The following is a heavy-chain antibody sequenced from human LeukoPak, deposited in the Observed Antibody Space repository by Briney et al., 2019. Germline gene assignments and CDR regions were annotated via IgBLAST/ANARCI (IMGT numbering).Heavy chain of an antibody. CDR3: AWLRLSEDFDY. D-gene: IGHD5-12*01. J-gene: IGHJ4*02. V-gene: IGHV1-69*13. Sequence: ASVKVSCKASGGTFSSYAISWVRQAPGQGLEWMGGIIPNFGTANYAQKFQGRVTITADESTSTAYMELSSLRSEDTAVYYCAWLRLSEDFDYWGQGTLVTVSS. CDR1: GGTFSSYA. CDR2: IIPNFGTA.